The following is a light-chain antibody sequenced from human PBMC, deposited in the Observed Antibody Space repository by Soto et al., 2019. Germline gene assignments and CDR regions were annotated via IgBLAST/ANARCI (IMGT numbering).Light chain of an antibody. Sequence: DIQMTQSPPSLSASVGDRVTITCRASQSISNSLNWYQQKGGKAPKLLIFVASTLQSGVPSRFSGSGSGTDFTLTISSLQPEDFATYYCQQIYNTPYTFGQGTELEIK. CDR3: QQIYNTPYT. J-gene: IGKJ2*01. CDR1: QSISNS. CDR2: VAS. V-gene: IGKV1-39*01.